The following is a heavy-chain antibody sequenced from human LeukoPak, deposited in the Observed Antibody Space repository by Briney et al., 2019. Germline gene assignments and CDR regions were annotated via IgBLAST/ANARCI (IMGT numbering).Heavy chain of an antibody. J-gene: IGHJ4*02. D-gene: IGHD1-26*01. CDR2: LYWDNDK. V-gene: IGHV2-5*02. Sequence: SGPTLMHPTQTLTLTCTFSGFSLSTSGVGVAWIRQPPGKALEWLALLYWDNDKRYSPSLKSRLNITKDSSKNQVVLTMTNMDAVDTAAYFCARRRTDGRFGYWGQGTLVTVSS. CDR3: ARRRTDGRFGY. CDR1: GFSLSTSGVG.